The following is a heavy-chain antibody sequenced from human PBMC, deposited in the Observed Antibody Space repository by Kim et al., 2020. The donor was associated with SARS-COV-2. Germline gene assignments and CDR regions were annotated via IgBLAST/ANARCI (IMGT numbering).Heavy chain of an antibody. Sequence: GESLKISCKGSGYSFTSYWIGWVLQMPGKGLEWMGIIYPGDSDTRYSPSFQGQVTISADKSISTAYLQWSSLKASDTAMYYCATPRVGYGSGLGYYYGMDVWGQGTTVTVSS. D-gene: IGHD3-10*01. CDR2: IYPGDSDT. CDR3: ATPRVGYGSGLGYYYGMDV. CDR1: GYSFTSYW. V-gene: IGHV5-51*01. J-gene: IGHJ6*02.